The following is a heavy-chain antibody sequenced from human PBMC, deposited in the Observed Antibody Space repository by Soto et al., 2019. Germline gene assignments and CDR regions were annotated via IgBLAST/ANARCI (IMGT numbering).Heavy chain of an antibody. J-gene: IGHJ6*02. V-gene: IGHV3-23*01. CDR3: AKGGFWSDYYYYGMDV. CDR1: GFTFSSYA. D-gene: IGHD3-3*01. Sequence: EVQLLESGGGLVQPGGSLRLSCAASGFTFSSYAMSWVRQAPGKGLEWVSAISGSGGSTYYADSVKGRFTISRDNSKNTLYLKMNSLRAEDTAVYYCAKGGFWSDYYYYGMDVWGQGTTVTVFS. CDR2: ISGSGGST.